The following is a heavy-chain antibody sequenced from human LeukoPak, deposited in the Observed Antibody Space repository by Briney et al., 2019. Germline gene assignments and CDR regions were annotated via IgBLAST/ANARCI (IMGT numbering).Heavy chain of an antibody. Sequence: GGSLRLSCAASGFTFSAYNMNWVRRTPGKGLEWVSSITTSSSYMFYADSVRGRFTISRDNAENSLYLQMNSLRDEDTAVYYCARGGVYSTSAVDYWGQGTLVTVSS. J-gene: IGHJ4*02. CDR3: ARGGVYSTSAVDY. CDR1: GFTFSAYN. CDR2: ITTSSSYM. V-gene: IGHV3-21*01. D-gene: IGHD6-6*01.